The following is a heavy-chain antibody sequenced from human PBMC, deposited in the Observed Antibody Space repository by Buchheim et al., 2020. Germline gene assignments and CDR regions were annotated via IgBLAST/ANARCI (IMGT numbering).Heavy chain of an antibody. CDR1: GFSLDDYG. Sequence: EVQLVDSGGRVVRPGGSLRLSCAVSGFSLDDYGMSWVRQAPGKGLEWVSGINWYGGGTGYADSVRGRFTISRDNAKNSLYLQMNSLRVEDTALYYCTGGSSKVVVETAASNRTLDYWGQGTL. CDR2: INWYGGGT. D-gene: IGHD2-2*01. V-gene: IGHV3-20*04. CDR3: TGGSSKVVVETAASNRTLDY. J-gene: IGHJ4*02.